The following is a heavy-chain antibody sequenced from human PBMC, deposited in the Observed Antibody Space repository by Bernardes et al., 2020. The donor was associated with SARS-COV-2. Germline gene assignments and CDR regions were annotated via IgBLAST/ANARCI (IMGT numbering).Heavy chain of an antibody. CDR1: GFSFSSYW. J-gene: IGHJ4*02. D-gene: IGHD2-2*01. V-gene: IGHV3-74*01. CDR2: ISGDGSVT. Sequence: GGSLRLSCAASGFSFSSYWMHWVRQAPGKGLVWVSRISGDGSVTNYADPVKGRFIISRDNAKNTLYLQMNSLRDEDTAVYYCGSSSSTCCDQWGQGTLVTVSS. CDR3: GSSSSTCCDQ.